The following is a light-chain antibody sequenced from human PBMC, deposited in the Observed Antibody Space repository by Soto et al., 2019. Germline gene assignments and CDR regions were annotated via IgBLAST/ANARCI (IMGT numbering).Light chain of an antibody. CDR2: EDS. CDR3: CSYGDSPMRV. V-gene: IGLV2-23*01. CDR1: SSDVGTYNL. J-gene: IGLJ2*01. Sequence: QSVLTQPASVSGSPGQSITISCTGTSSDVGTYNLVSWYQLHPGKAPNLIIYEDSQRPSGVSTRFSGSRSGNTASLTVSGLQVEGEADYYCCSYGDSPMRVFGGGTKLTVL.